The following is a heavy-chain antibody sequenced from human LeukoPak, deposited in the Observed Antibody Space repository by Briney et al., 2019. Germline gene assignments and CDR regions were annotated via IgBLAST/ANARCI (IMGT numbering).Heavy chain of an antibody. D-gene: IGHD2-15*01. V-gene: IGHV4-30-4*01. J-gene: IGHJ4*02. CDR2: IYYSGST. Sequence: PSETLSLTCTVSGGSISSGDYYWSWIRQPPGTGLEWIGYIYYSGSTYYNPSLKSRVTISVDTSKNQFSLKLSSVTAADTAVYYCATGRYCSGTTCYSSLDFWGQGTLVTVSS. CDR1: GGSISSGDYY. CDR3: ATGRYCSGTTCYSSLDF.